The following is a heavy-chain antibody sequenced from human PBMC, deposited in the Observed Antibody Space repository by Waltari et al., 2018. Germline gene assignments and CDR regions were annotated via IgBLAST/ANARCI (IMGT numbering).Heavy chain of an antibody. CDR3: AGTSIAARYYYYGMDV. D-gene: IGHD6-6*01. J-gene: IGHJ6*02. CDR2: IYPGDSYT. V-gene: IGHV5-51*03. Sequence: EVQLVQSGAEVKKPGESLKISCKGSGYSFTSYWIGWVRQMPGKGLEWMGIIYPGDSYTRYSPSFQGQVTISADKSISTAYLQWSSLKASDTAMYYCAGTSIAARYYYYGMDVWGQGTTVTVSS. CDR1: GYSFTSYW.